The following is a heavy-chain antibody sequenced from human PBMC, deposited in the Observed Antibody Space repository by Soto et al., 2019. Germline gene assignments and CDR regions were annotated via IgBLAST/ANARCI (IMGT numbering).Heavy chain of an antibody. J-gene: IGHJ5*02. CDR2: IYYSGST. D-gene: IGHD6-6*01. V-gene: IGHV4-39*01. Sequence: SETLSLTCTVSGGSISSSTYDWGWIRQPPXKGLEWIGSIYYSGSTYYNPSLKSRVTISVDTSKNQFSLKLSSVTAADTAVYYCARGGVIAARLAGRGCFDPWGQGTLVTVSS. CDR1: GGSISSSTYD. CDR3: ARGGVIAARLAGRGCFDP.